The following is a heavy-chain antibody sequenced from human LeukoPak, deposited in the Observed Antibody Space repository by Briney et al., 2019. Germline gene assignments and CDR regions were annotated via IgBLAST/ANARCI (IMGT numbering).Heavy chain of an antibody. CDR3: ARDDYDSSGYYSEY. CDR2: IIPIFGTA. J-gene: IGHJ4*02. CDR1: GGTFSIYA. Sequence: SVKVSCTASGGTFSIYAISWVRQAPGQGLEWMGGIIPIFGTANYAQKFQGRVTITADEFTSTAYMELSSLRSEDTAVYYCARDDYDSSGYYSEYWGQGTLVTVSS. D-gene: IGHD3-22*01. V-gene: IGHV1-69*13.